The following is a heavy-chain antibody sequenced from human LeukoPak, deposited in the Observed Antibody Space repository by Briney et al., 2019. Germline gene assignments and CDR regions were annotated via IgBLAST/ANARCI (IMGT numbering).Heavy chain of an antibody. D-gene: IGHD6-19*01. CDR1: GFTFSDHW. CDR2: IYNDGGRT. CDR3: ARGSSGWYVDY. Sequence: GGSLRLSCAASGFTFSDHWMHWVRQAPGKGLEWLSRIYNDGGRTSYADSVKGRFTISRDNGKNTLFLQLNSLRAEDTAVYYCARGSSGWYVDYWGQGTLVTLSS. J-gene: IGHJ4*02. V-gene: IGHV3-74*01.